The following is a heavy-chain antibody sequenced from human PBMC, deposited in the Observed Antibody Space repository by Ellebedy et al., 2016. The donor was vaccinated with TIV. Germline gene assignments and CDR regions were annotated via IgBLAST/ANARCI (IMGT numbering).Heavy chain of an antibody. CDR2: ISAYNGNT. CDR3: ARGLRGRVTTGY. V-gene: IGHV1-18*01. D-gene: IGHD4-17*01. Sequence: ASVKVSXXASGYTFTSYGISWVRQAPGQGLEWMGWISAYNGNTNYAQKLQGRVTMTTDTSTSTAYMELRSLRSDDTAVYYCARGLRGRVTTGYWGQGTLVTVSS. CDR1: GYTFTSYG. J-gene: IGHJ4*02.